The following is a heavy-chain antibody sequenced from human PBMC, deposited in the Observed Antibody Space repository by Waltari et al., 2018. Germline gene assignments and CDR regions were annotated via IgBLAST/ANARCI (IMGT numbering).Heavy chain of an antibody. Sequence: EVQLVASGGVVVQPGGSLRLTCAASGFTFDDYAMHWVRQAPGKGLYGVTLSSWDGGSTCYADSVKGRFAIARDNSKNSLYLQMDSLRAEDTALYYCAKDVGSSWRYYFDYWGQGTLVTGSS. D-gene: IGHD6-13*01. CDR3: AKDVGSSWRYYFDY. CDR2: SSWDGGST. V-gene: IGHV3-43D*04. CDR1: GFTFDDYA. J-gene: IGHJ4*02.